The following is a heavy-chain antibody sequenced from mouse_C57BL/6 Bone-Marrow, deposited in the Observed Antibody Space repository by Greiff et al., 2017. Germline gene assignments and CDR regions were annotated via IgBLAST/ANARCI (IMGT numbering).Heavy chain of an antibody. V-gene: IGHV1-15*01. J-gene: IGHJ2*01. Sequence: QVQLKESGAELVRPGASVTLSCKASGYTFTDYEMHWVKQTPVHGLEWIGAIDPETGGTAYNQKFKGKAILTADKSSSTAYMELRSLTSEDSAVYYCTRRLITTVVGFDYWGQGTTLTVSS. CDR1: GYTFTDYE. D-gene: IGHD1-1*01. CDR3: TRRLITTVVGFDY. CDR2: IDPETGGT.